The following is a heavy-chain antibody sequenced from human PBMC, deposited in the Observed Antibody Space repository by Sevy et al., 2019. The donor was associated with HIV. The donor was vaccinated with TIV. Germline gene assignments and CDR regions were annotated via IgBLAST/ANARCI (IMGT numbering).Heavy chain of an antibody. D-gene: IGHD2-2*01. CDR3: ARXXCSXXXDX. J-gene: IGHJ4*02. CDR2: XXMGXXRI. Sequence: GGSLXLSCTTSGXRXSIYAMTWVRQXPXKXLEWXXXXXMGXXRIYYADSVRGRFTISRDDSKNTLYLEMNNLRAEDTAKYYCARXXCSXXXDXWGQGTLVTVSS. CDR1: GXRXSIYA. V-gene: IGHV3-23*01.